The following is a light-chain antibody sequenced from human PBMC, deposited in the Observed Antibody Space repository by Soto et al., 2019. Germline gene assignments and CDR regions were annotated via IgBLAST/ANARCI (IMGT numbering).Light chain of an antibody. CDR2: LNSDGSH. Sequence: QLVLTQSPSASASLGASVNLTCTLSSGHSNYAIAWHQQQPEKGSRYLMKLNSDGSHSKGDGIPDRFSGSSSGAERYLTISSLQSEDEADYYCQTWGTGIVVFGGGTKLTVL. V-gene: IGLV4-69*01. CDR3: QTWGTGIVV. J-gene: IGLJ2*01. CDR1: SGHSNYA.